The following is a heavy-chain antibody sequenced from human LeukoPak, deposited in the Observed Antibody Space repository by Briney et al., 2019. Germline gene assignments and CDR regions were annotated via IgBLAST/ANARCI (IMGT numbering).Heavy chain of an antibody. V-gene: IGHV4-4*02. CDR1: DASISSSNW. CDR2: IYYSGST. CDR3: ARERVEINDAFDI. J-gene: IGHJ3*02. Sequence: SETLSLTCAVSDASISSSNWWTWVRQPPGKGLEWIGYIYYSGSTNYNPSLKSRVTISVDTSKNQFSLKLSSVTAADTAVYYCARERVEINDAFDIWGQGTMVTVSS.